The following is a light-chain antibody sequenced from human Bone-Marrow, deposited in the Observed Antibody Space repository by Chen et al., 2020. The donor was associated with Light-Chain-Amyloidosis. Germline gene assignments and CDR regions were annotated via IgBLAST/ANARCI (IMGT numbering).Light chain of an antibody. CDR3: QQYINWPPMYT. J-gene: IGKJ2*01. CDR1: QSVSSN. CDR2: GAS. Sequence: EIVMTQSPATLSVSPGERATLSCRASQSVSSNLAWYQQKPGQAPRLLIFGASTRATGIPARFSGGGSGTEFTLTISSLQSEDCALYYCQQYINWPPMYTFGQGTKLVI. V-gene: IGKV3-15*01.